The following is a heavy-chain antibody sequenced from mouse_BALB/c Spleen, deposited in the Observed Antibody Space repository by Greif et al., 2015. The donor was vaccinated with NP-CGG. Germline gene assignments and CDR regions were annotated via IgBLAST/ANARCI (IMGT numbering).Heavy chain of an antibody. D-gene: IGHD2-1*01. CDR1: GYSFTGYT. Sequence: VQLQQSGPELVKPGASMKISCKASGYSFTGYTMNWVKQSHGKTLEWIGLINPYNGGTSYNQKFKGKATLTVDKSSSTAYMELRSLTSEDSAVYYCARGYYGNSYWYFDVWGAGTTVTVSS. V-gene: IGHV1-18*01. CDR3: ARGYYGNSYWYFDV. CDR2: INPYNGGT. J-gene: IGHJ1*01.